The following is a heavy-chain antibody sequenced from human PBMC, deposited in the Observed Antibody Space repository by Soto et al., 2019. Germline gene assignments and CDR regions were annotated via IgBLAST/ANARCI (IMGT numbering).Heavy chain of an antibody. CDR1: GFTFSSYW. CDR2: INSDGSSI. Sequence: EVQLVESGGGLVQPGGSLRLSCAASGFTFSSYWMHWVRQAPGKGLVWVSRINSDGSSISYADSVKGRFTISRDNAKNTVYMQMHSLRVEDTAVYYCARETGYSSGWRQDYWGQGTLVAVSS. D-gene: IGHD6-19*01. CDR3: ARETGYSSGWRQDY. V-gene: IGHV3-74*01. J-gene: IGHJ4*02.